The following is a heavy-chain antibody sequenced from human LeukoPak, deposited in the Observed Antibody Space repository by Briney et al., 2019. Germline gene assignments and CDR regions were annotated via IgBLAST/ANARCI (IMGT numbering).Heavy chain of an antibody. CDR1: GLTFSNYD. CDR2: ISGNGGST. D-gene: IGHD6-13*01. Sequence: GGSLTLSCAASGLTFSNYDMNWVRQAPGKGLEWVSAISGNGGSTYYADSVKGRFTISRDNSKNTLYLQMNSLRAEDTAVYYCAKGHSSSWPYYYYYMDVWGKGTTVTISS. CDR3: AKGHSSSWPYYYYYMDV. V-gene: IGHV3-23*01. J-gene: IGHJ6*03.